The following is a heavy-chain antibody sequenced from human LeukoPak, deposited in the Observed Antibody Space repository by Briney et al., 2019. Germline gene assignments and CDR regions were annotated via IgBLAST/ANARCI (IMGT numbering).Heavy chain of an antibody. V-gene: IGHV4-34*01. Sequence: SETLSLTCAVYGGSFSGYYWSWIRQPPGKGLEWIGEINHSGSTNYNPSLKSRVTISVDTSKNQFSLKLSSVTAADTAVYYCARGRKDVRGGMDVWGQGTTVTVSS. CDR2: INHSGST. CDR1: GGSFSGYY. CDR3: ARGRKDVRGGMDV. D-gene: IGHD3-10*02. J-gene: IGHJ6*02.